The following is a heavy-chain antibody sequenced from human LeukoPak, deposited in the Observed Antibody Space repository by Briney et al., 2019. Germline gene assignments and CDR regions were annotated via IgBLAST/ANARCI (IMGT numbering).Heavy chain of an antibody. CDR1: GYSFTSYW. J-gene: IGHJ6*03. CDR3: ARHILGYCSGGSCYPMYYYMDV. V-gene: IGHV5-51*01. CDR2: IYPGDSDT. D-gene: IGHD2-15*01. Sequence: KPGESLKISCKGSGYSFTSYWIGWVRQMPGKGLEWMGIIYPGDSDTRYSPSFQGQVTISADKSISTAYLQWSNLKASDTAMYYCARHILGYCSGGSCYPMYYYMDVWGKGTTVTVSS.